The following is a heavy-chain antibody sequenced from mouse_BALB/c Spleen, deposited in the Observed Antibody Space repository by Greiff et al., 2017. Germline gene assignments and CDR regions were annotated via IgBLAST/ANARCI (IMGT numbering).Heavy chain of an antibody. CDR2: IDPANGNT. CDR3: ACYYGNYGGVCYAMDY. J-gene: IGHJ4*01. D-gene: IGHD2-1*01. Sequence: VQLQQSGAELVKPGASVKLSCTASGFNIKDTYMHWVKQRPEQGLEWIGRIDPANGNTKYDPKFQGKATITADTSSNTAYLQLSSLTSEDTAVYYCACYYGNYGGVCYAMDYWGQGTSVTVSS. V-gene: IGHV14-3*02. CDR1: GFNIKDTY.